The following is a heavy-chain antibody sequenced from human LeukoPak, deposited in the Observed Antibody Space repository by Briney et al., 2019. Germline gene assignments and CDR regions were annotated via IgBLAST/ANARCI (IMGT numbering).Heavy chain of an antibody. CDR2: INSDASST. CDR1: GFTFRSNW. CDR3: ARAISGTFDI. V-gene: IGHV3-74*01. J-gene: IGHJ3*02. D-gene: IGHD3-3*02. Sequence: GGSLRLSCAASGFTFRSNWMHWVRQVQGKGLVWVSSINSDASSTTYADSVKGRFTISRDNAKNTLYLQMNSLRAEDTAVYYCARAISGTFDIWGQGTMVIVSS.